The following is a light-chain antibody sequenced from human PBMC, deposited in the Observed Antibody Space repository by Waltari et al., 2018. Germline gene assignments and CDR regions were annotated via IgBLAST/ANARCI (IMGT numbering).Light chain of an antibody. CDR1: SSDVGSYDL. CDR3: SSHTTTSTLVI. Sequence: QSALTQPASVSGSPGQSITISCTGSSSDVGSYDLVSWYQQHPGKAPKLLISEVSHRPSGVSTRFSGSKSGNMASLTISGLQAEDESDYYCSSHTTTSTLVIFGEGTKLTVL. CDR2: EVS. V-gene: IGLV2-14*02. J-gene: IGLJ2*01.